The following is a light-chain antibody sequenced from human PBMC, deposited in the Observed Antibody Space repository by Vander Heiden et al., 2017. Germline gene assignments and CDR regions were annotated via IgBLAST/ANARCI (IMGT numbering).Light chain of an antibody. Sequence: DIQMTQSPSTLYASVGDRVTITCRASRSITTLLVWYQQKPGKAPHLLISKASNLETGVSSKFSGSGSGTEFTLTIRNLQPGDFATYYCQQYDSYPWTFGQGTKVEI. J-gene: IGKJ1*01. V-gene: IGKV1-5*03. CDR3: QQYDSYPWT. CDR2: KAS. CDR1: RSITTL.